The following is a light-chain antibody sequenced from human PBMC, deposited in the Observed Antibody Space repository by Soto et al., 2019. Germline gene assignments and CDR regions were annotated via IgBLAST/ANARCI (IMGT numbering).Light chain of an antibody. J-gene: IGLJ3*02. CDR3: SSYTSTSTV. CDR2: DVS. V-gene: IGLV2-14*03. CDR1: SSDVGGYNY. Sequence: QSALTQPASVSGSPGQSITISCTGTSSDVGGYNYFSWYQQHPGKAPKLMIYDVSNRPSGVSDRFSGSKSGKTASLTISGLQTDDEADYYCSSYTSTSTVFGGGTQLTVL.